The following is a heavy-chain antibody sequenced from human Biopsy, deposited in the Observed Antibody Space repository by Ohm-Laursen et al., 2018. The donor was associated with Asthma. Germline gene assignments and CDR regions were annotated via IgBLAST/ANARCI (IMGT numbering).Heavy chain of an antibody. V-gene: IGHV3-30*03. CDR1: GFTFSSYG. Sequence: SLRLSCSATGFTFSSYGMHWVRQAPGKGLERVAVISYDGSNKYYADSVKGRFTISRDNSKNTLYLQMNSLRAEDTAVYYCASQSSGPDFWSGYYYFDYWGQGTLVTVSP. CDR2: ISYDGSNK. CDR3: ASQSSGPDFWSGYYYFDY. D-gene: IGHD3-3*01. J-gene: IGHJ4*02.